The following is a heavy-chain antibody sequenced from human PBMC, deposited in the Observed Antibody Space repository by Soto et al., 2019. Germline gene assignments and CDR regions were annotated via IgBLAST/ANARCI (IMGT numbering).Heavy chain of an antibody. V-gene: IGHV1-69*12. D-gene: IGHD3-9*01. CDR2: IIPVFGTA. CDR1: GGSLSNYG. Sequence: QVQLVQSGAEVKKPGSSVKVSCKASGGSLSNYGISWVRQAPGQGLEWMGGIIPVFGTANYAQKFQGRVTITADESISLVYMHVTSLRSEDTAVYYVARRDSSKIVMTPYYPMDVWGQGTTATVSS. CDR3: ARRDSSKIVMTPYYPMDV. J-gene: IGHJ6*02.